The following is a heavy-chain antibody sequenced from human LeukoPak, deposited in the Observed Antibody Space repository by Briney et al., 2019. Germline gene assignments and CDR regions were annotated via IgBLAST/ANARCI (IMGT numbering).Heavy chain of an antibody. V-gene: IGHV1-24*01. Sequence: ASVKVSCKVSGYTLTELSMHWVRQAPGKGLEWMGGFDPEDGETIYAQKFQGRVTMTEDTSTDTAYMELSSLRSEDTAVYYCATDLERWLLYGRYGDWFDPWGQGTLVTVSS. D-gene: IGHD3-3*01. CDR2: FDPEDGET. J-gene: IGHJ5*02. CDR1: GYTLTELS. CDR3: ATDLERWLLYGRYGDWFDP.